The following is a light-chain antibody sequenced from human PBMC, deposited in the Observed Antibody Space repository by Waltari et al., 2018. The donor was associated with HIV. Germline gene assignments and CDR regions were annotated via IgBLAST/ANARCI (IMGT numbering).Light chain of an antibody. Sequence: EIVMTQSPVPLSVSPGERATLSCRASQSVSSNLAWYKQKPGQAPRLLIYGASARATGIPDRLSGSGSGTEFTLTISSLQSEDFAVYYCQQYTNWPITFGQGTRLEI. V-gene: IGKV3-15*01. CDR3: QQYTNWPIT. CDR1: QSVSSN. J-gene: IGKJ5*01. CDR2: GAS.